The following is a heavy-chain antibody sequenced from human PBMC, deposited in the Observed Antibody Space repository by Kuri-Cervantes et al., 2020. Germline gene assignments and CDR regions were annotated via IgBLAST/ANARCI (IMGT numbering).Heavy chain of an antibody. V-gene: IGHV4-30-2*01. CDR2: IYHSGST. D-gene: IGHD3-3*01. J-gene: IGHJ5*02. Sequence: SETLSLTCTVSGGSIGSGGYSWSWIRQPPGKGLEWIGYIYHSGSTYYNPSLKSRVTISVDRSKNQFSLKLSSVTAADTAVYYCARTFWSGYSNWFDPWGQGTLVTVSS. CDR3: ARTFWSGYSNWFDP. CDR1: GGSIGSGGYS.